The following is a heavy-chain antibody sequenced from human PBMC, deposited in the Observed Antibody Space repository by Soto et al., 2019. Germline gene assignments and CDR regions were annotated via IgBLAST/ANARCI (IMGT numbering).Heavy chain of an antibody. D-gene: IGHD2-2*01. CDR2: IYPGDSYT. J-gene: IGHJ3*02. CDR3: ARGQVVTSYMNDAFDI. Sequence: PGEPLKISCKGSGYSFTSYWIGWVRQMPGKGLEWMGIIYPGDSYTRYSPSFQGQVTISADKSISTAYLQWSSLKASDTAMYYCARGQVVTSYMNDAFDIWGQGTMVTVSS. V-gene: IGHV5-51*01. CDR1: GYSFTSYW.